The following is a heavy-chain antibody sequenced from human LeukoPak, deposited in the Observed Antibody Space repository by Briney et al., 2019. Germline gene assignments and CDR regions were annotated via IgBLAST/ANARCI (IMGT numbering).Heavy chain of an antibody. J-gene: IGHJ4*02. Sequence: GESLRISCKGSGYSFTTYWIGWVRQMPGKGLEWMGIIYPGDSDTRYSPSFQGQITISADKSINTAYLQWNSLRASDTAMYYCARRLTTEETFDHWGQGTLVTVSS. V-gene: IGHV5-51*01. D-gene: IGHD1-1*01. CDR1: GYSFTTYW. CDR2: IYPGDSDT. CDR3: ARRLTTEETFDH.